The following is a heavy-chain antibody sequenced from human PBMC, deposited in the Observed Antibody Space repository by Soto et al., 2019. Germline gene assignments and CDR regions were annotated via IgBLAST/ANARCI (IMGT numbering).Heavy chain of an antibody. CDR3: ARGSSGWPYYFDY. V-gene: IGHV1-3*05. Sequence: QVQLVQSGAEEKKPGASVKVSCKASGYRFTSYAMHWVRQAPVQRLEWMGWINPGNGETKYSQMFQGRVTITRDTSSTIAYMELSSLRSEDTTVYYCARGSSGWPYYFDYWGQGTLVTVSS. CDR1: GYRFTSYA. CDR2: INPGNGET. J-gene: IGHJ4*02. D-gene: IGHD6-19*01.